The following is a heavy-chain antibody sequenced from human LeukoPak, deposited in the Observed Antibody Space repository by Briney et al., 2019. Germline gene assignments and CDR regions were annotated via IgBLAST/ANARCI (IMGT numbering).Heavy chain of an antibody. J-gene: IGHJ6*03. D-gene: IGHD5-12*01. CDR1: GGSISSYY. Sequence: PSETLSLTCTVPGGSISSYYWSWIRQPAGKGLEWIGRIYTSGSTNYNPSLKSRVTMSVDTSKNQFSLKLSSVTAADTAVYYCARENVWLYYYYYYYMDVWGKGTTVTISS. V-gene: IGHV4-4*07. CDR3: ARENVWLYYYYYYYMDV. CDR2: IYTSGST.